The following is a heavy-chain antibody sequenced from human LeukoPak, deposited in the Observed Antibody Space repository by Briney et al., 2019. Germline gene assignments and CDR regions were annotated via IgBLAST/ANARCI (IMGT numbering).Heavy chain of an antibody. Sequence: ASVKVSCKASGYTFTSYYMHWVRQAPGQGLEWMGIINPSGGSTSYAQKFQGRVTMTGDTSTSTVYMELSSLRSEDTAVYYCARDCNDFWSGSKCMDVWGQGTTVTVSS. CDR3: ARDCNDFWSGSKCMDV. CDR2: INPSGGST. D-gene: IGHD3-3*01. J-gene: IGHJ6*02. CDR1: GYTFTSYY. V-gene: IGHV1-46*01.